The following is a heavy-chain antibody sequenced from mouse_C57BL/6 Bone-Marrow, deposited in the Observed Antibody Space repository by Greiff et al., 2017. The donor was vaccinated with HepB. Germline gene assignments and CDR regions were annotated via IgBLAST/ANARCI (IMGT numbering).Heavy chain of an antibody. J-gene: IGHJ3*01. Sequence: VQLQESGPELVKPGASVKIPCKASGYAFSSSWMNWVKQRPGKGLEWIGRIYPGDGDTNYNGKFKGKATLTADKSSSTAYMQLSSLTSEDSAVYFCARGTTASPPFAYWGQGTLVTVSA. CDR3: ARGTTASPPFAY. V-gene: IGHV1-82*01. D-gene: IGHD1-2*01. CDR2: IYPGDGDT. CDR1: GYAFSSSW.